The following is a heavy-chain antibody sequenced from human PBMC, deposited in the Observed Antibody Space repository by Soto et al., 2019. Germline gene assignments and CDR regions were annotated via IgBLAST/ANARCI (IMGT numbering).Heavy chain of an antibody. Sequence: EVQLEESGGGLVQPGGSLRLSCAASGFTFSSYEMNWVRQVPGKGLQWVSYIGTSETIRYYADSVKGRFPISRDNAKNSLYLQMHSLRAEDTAIYYCARESLTLFGGVRDNVYYGIDVWGPGTNVTVSS. J-gene: IGHJ6*02. CDR3: ARESLTLFGGVRDNVYYGIDV. V-gene: IGHV3-48*03. CDR1: GFTFSSYE. CDR2: IGTSETIR. D-gene: IGHD3-3*01.